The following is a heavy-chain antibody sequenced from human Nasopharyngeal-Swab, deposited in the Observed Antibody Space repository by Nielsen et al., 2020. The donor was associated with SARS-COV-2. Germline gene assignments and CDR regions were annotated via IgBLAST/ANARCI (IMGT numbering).Heavy chain of an antibody. CDR2: ISWNSGSI. Sequence: SLKISCAASGFTFSGYGMHWVRQAPGKGLEWVSGISWNSGSIAYADSVKGRFTISRDNAKNSLYLQMNSLRAEDTALYYCAKELTAYYFDYWGQGTQVTVSS. D-gene: IGHD5-18*01. CDR3: AKELTAYYFDY. CDR1: GFTFSGYG. J-gene: IGHJ4*02. V-gene: IGHV3-9*01.